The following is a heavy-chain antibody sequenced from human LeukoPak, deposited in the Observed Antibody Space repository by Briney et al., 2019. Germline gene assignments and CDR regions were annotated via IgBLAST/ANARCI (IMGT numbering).Heavy chain of an antibody. J-gene: IGHJ5*02. V-gene: IGHV1-69*05. CDR3: ARRASGLWFGELEANWFDP. CDR1: GGTFSSYA. CDR2: IIPIFGTA. Sequence: ASVKVSCKASGGTFSSYAISWVRQAPGQGLEWMGGIIPIFGTANYAQKFQGRVTITTDESTSTAYRELSSLRSEDTAVYYCARRASGLWFGELEANWFDPWGQGALVTVSS. D-gene: IGHD3-10*01.